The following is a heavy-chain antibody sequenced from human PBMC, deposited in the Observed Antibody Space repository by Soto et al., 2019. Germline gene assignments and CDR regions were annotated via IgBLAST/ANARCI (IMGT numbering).Heavy chain of an antibody. CDR2: ISYDETAT. CDR3: ASDLVGASDSYGLDV. J-gene: IGHJ6*02. Sequence: QVQLVESGGGVVQPGTSLRLSCAASGFTFSGYGVHWVRQAPGKGLEWVATISYDETATYYSDSVKGRFTISRDNSKNTLFLQMNSLRTEDTAMYYCASDLVGASDSYGLDVWGQGTPVTVSS. V-gene: IGHV3-30*03. D-gene: IGHD1-26*01. CDR1: GFTFSGYG.